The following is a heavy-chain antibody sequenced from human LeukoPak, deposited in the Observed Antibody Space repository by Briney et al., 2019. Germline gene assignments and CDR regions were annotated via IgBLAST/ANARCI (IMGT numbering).Heavy chain of an antibody. CDR1: GYSFTTYW. V-gene: IGHV5-51*01. J-gene: IGHJ4*02. CDR3: ARRAYDSSGYYLSRKYYFDY. D-gene: IGHD3-22*01. Sequence: GESLKISCKGSGYSFTTYWIGWVRQVPGEGLEWMGSFYPGDSDTRYSPSFQGQVTISADKSIRTAYLQWSSLKASDTAMYYCARRAYDSSGYYLSRKYYFDYWGQGTLVTVSS. CDR2: FYPGDSDT.